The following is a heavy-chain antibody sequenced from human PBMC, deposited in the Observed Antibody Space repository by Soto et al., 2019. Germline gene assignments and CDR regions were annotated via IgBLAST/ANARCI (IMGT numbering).Heavy chain of an antibody. CDR2: IYYSGST. CDR3: ARAHFPYDSSGYAY. J-gene: IGHJ4*02. D-gene: IGHD3-22*01. CDR1: GGSVSSGSYY. Sequence: SEILSLTCTVSGGSVSSGSYYWSWIRQPPGKGLEWIGYIYYSGSTNSNPSLKSRVTISVDTSKNQSSLKLSSVTTAETAVYYCARAHFPYDSSGYAYWGQGTLVTVSS. V-gene: IGHV4-61*01.